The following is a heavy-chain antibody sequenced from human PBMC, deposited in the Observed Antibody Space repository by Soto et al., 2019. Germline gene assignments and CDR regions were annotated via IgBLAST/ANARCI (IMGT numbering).Heavy chain of an antibody. CDR2: ITPIIGTP. D-gene: IGHD3-3*01. J-gene: IGHJ6*02. CDR1: GGTFSSYV. Sequence: QVQLVQSGAEVKKPGSSVKVSCKASGGTFSSYVISWVRQAPGQGLKWMGGITPIIGTPRYAQNFQGRVTITADESTSTAYMELSSLRSEDTAVYYCARDRGLRYYDFRSGFLFYGMDVWGQGTTVTVSS. V-gene: IGHV1-69*01. CDR3: ARDRGLRYYDFRSGFLFYGMDV.